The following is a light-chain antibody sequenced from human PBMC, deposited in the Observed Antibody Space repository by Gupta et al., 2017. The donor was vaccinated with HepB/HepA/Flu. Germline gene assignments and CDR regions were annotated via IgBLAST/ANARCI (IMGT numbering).Light chain of an antibody. CDR2: GAS. V-gene: IGKV3-15*01. J-gene: IGKJ1*01. Sequence: EIVMTHSPATLSMSPGEGATLSCRASQSVNINLAWYQHKPGQAPRLLIYGASTRATGIPARFSGSGSGTEFTLTISSLQSEDFAVYFCQQDNNWPWTFGQGTKVEIK. CDR1: QSVNIN. CDR3: QQDNNWPWT.